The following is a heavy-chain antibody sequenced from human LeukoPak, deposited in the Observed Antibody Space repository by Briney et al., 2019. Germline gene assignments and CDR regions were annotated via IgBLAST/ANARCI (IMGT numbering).Heavy chain of an antibody. CDR3: ARGLRNDAFDI. D-gene: IGHD3-16*01. CDR1: GFTVSSNY. CDR2: IYSGGST. V-gene: IGHV3-66*01. J-gene: IGHJ3*02. Sequence: GGSLRLSCAASGFTVSSNYMSWVRQAPGKGLEWVSVIYSGGSTYYADSVKGRFTISRDNSKNTLYLQMNSLRAEDTAVYYCARGLRNDAFDIWGQGTMVTVSS.